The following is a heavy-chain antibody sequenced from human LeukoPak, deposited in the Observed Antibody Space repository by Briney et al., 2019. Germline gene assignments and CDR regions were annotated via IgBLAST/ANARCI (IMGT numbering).Heavy chain of an antibody. CDR1: GGTFSSYA. J-gene: IGHJ4*02. D-gene: IGHD3-22*01. Sequence: ASVKVSCKASGGTFSSYAISWVRQAPGQGLEWMGGIIPIFGTANYAQKFQGRVTITADKSTSTAYMELSSLRSEDTAVYYCASNYDSSGYRTYYFDYWGQGTLVTVSS. CDR2: IIPIFGTA. V-gene: IGHV1-69*06. CDR3: ASNYDSSGYRTYYFDY.